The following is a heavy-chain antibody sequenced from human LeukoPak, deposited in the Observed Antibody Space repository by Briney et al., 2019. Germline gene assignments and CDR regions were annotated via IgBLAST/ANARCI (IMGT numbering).Heavy chain of an antibody. CDR1: GFTFSSYW. CDR3: ARVGDSSGYYYYYYYGMDV. V-gene: IGHV3-21*01. CDR2: ISSSSSYI. D-gene: IGHD3-22*01. J-gene: IGHJ6*02. Sequence: GGSLRLSCAASGFTFSSYWMHWVRQAPGKGLEWVSSISSSSSYIYYADSVKGRFTISRDNAKNSLYLQMNSLRAEDTAVYYCARVGDSSGYYYYYYYGMDVWGQGTTVTVSS.